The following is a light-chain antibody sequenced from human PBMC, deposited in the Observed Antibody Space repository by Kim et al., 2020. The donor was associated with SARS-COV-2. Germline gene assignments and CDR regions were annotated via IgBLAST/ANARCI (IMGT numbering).Light chain of an antibody. V-gene: IGKV1-5*01. CDR3: HQYNAYSYS. CDR2: GVS. J-gene: IGKJ2*01. CDR1: QTIHNW. Sequence: SASLGDRVTITRRASQTIHNWLAWYQQKPGKAPKLPLHGVSSFESWVPSRFSGSGSGTEFTLTINSLQPDDFATDFGHQYNAYSYSFGQGTKLEI.